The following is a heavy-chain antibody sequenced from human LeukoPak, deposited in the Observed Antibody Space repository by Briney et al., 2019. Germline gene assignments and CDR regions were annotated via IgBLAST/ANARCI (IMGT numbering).Heavy chain of an antibody. CDR3: AKDHCCTSTSCPYYYYYYYLDV. CDR2: ISGSGENT. J-gene: IGHJ6*03. V-gene: IGHV3-23*01. CDR1: GFTFSDYA. D-gene: IGHD2-2*01. Sequence: GGSLRLSCAASGFTFSDYAMSWVRQAPGKGLEWVSTISGSGENTYYAGSVKGRFTISRDNSKNTLYLQMNSLRADDTAVYYCAKDHCCTSTSCPYYYYYYYLDVWGKGTTVTVSS.